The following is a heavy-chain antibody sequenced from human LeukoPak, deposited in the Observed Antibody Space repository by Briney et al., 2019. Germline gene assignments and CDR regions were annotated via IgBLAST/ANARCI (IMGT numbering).Heavy chain of an antibody. CDR1: GFTFSSYS. J-gene: IGHJ4*02. D-gene: IGHD6-13*01. V-gene: IGHV3-21*01. Sequence: GGSLRPSCAASGFTFSSYSMNWVRQAPGKGLEWVSSISSSSSYIYYADSVKGRFTISRDNAKNSLYLQMNSLRAEDTAVYYCARVRAAALDYWGQGTLVTVSS. CDR2: ISSSSSYI. CDR3: ARVRAAALDY.